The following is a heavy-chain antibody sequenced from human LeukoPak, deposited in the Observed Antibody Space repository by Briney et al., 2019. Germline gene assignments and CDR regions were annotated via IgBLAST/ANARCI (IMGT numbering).Heavy chain of an antibody. J-gene: IGHJ6*02. CDR3: AASGYVHYYYYGMDV. V-gene: IGHV1-8*01. CDR2: MNPNSGNT. D-gene: IGHD5-12*01. CDR1: GYTFTSYD. Sequence: ASVKVSCKASGYTFTSYDINWVRQATGQGLEWMGWMNPNSGNTGYAQKFQGRVTMTRNTSISTAYMELSSLRSEDTAVYYCAASGYVHYYYYGMDVWGQGTTVTVSS.